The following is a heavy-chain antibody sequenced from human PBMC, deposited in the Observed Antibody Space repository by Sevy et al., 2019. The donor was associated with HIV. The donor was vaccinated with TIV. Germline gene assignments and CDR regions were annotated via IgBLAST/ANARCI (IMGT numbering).Heavy chain of an antibody. CDR1: GFTFSSYE. Sequence: GGSLRLSCVASGFTFSSYEMNWVRQAPGKGLEWVSYISNSGSDIHYSDSLRGRFTISRDNARNSLFLQMNSLRAEDTAVYYCARDLPPSATTVAHFDYWGQGTLVTVSS. D-gene: IGHD4-17*01. V-gene: IGHV3-48*03. CDR3: ARDLPPSATTVAHFDY. CDR2: ISNSGSDI. J-gene: IGHJ4*02.